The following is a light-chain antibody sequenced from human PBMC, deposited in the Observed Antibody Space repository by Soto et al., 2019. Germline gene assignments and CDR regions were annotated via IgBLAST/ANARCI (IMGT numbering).Light chain of an antibody. CDR2: KVS. V-gene: IGKV2-30*01. CDR3: MQGTHWPPIT. CDR1: QSLVYSDGNTY. Sequence: VVMTQSPLSLPVTLGQPASISCRSSQSLVYSDGNTYLNWFQQRPGQSPRRLIYKVSTRDSGVPDRLSGSGSGTDFTLKISRVEAEDIGVYYCMQGTHWPPITFGQGTRLEIK. J-gene: IGKJ5*01.